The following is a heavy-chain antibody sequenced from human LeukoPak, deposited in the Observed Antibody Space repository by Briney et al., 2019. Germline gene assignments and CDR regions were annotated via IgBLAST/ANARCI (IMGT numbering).Heavy chain of an antibody. D-gene: IGHD6-19*01. Sequence: GPLRLSCVASGFTFSSRDWMTWVRQPPGKGLEWIGEINHSGSTNYNPSLKSRVTISVDTSKNQFALKLSSVTAADTAVYYCARGAQWLVRSWGQGTLVTVSS. J-gene: IGHJ4*02. V-gene: IGHV4-4*02. CDR2: INHSGST. CDR1: GFTFSSRDW. CDR3: ARGAQWLVRS.